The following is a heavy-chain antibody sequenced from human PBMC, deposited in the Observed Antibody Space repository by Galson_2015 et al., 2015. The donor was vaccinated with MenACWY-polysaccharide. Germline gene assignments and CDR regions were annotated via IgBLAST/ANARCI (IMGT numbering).Heavy chain of an antibody. V-gene: IGHV3-7*01. D-gene: IGHD3-10*01. CDR3: ARSWFGEGDAFDT. J-gene: IGHJ3*02. CDR2: IKGDGSVK. CDR1: GFTFSKYW. Sequence: SCAASGFTFSKYWMSWVRQAPGKGPEWVANIKGDGSVKNYVDSVRGRFTISSDDATNSVFLQMSSLTGEDTAVYFCARSWFGEGDAFDTWGQGTMVTVST.